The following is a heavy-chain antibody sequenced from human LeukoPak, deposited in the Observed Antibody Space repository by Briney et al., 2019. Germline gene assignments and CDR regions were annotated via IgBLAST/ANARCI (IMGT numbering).Heavy chain of an antibody. D-gene: IGHD3-22*01. V-gene: IGHV3-53*01. Sequence: GGSLRLSCAASGLIVSNNYMNGVRQAPGKGLEWVSIIYSGGGTYYADSVKGRFTISRDNSKNTPYLQMNSLRADDTAVYYCARGCYYERSGYCPFDYWGPGTLVTVSS. CDR3: ARGCYYERSGYCPFDY. J-gene: IGHJ4*02. CDR1: GLIVSNNY. CDR2: IYSGGGT.